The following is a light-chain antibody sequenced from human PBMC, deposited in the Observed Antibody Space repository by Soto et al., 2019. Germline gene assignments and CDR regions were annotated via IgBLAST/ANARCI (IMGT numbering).Light chain of an antibody. J-gene: IGKJ1*01. CDR3: QQYGSSVWT. V-gene: IGKV3-20*01. Sequence: EIVLTQSPGTLSMSPGERATLSCRASQSVRGSYVAWYHQKPGQAPRLVIYGASSRATGIPDRFSGSGSGTDFTLTISRLEPEDFAVYYCQQYGSSVWTFGQGTKVEIK. CDR1: QSVRGSY. CDR2: GAS.